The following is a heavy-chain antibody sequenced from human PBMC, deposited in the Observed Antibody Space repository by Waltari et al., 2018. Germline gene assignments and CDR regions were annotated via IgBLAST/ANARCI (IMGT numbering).Heavy chain of an antibody. CDR1: GGSISSGGYY. J-gene: IGHJ6*03. CDR3: ARDGWGYDSSGYYPSPYYYYYYMDV. V-gene: IGHV4-31*03. D-gene: IGHD3-22*01. Sequence: QVQLQESGPGLVKPSQTLSLPGTVSGGSISSGGYYWSLIRHHAGKGLDGLGYSYYSGSTYYNPALKRRCTISVDTSKNQFSLKMISVTAADTAVYYCARDGWGYDSSGYYPSPYYYYYYMDVWGKGTTVTVSS. CDR2: SYYSGST.